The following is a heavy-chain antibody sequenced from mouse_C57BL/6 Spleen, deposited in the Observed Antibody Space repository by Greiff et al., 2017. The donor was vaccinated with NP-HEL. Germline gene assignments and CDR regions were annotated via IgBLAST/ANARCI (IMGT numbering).Heavy chain of an antibody. CDR1: GYTFTDYE. V-gene: IGHV1-15*01. CDR3: TIGQLRLRTGFAD. Sequence: VQLQQSGAELVRPGASVTLSCKASGYTFTDYEMHWVKQTPVHGLEWIGAIDPETGGTAYNQKFKGKAILTADKSSSTAYMDLRSLTSEDSAVYYCTIGQLRLRTGFADWGQGTLVTGSA. CDR2: IDPETGGT. D-gene: IGHD3-2*02. J-gene: IGHJ3*01.